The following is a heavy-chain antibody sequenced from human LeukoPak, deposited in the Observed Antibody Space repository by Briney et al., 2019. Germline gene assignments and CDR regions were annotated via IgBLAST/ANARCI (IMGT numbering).Heavy chain of an antibody. Sequence: GGSLRLSCAASGFTFSSYWMHWVRQAPGKGLVWVSRINSDGSSTSYADSVKGRFTISRDNAKNTLYLQMNSLRAEDTAVYYCARDRKMFYDXXXYYDYWGQGTLVTVSS. D-gene: IGHD3-22*01. V-gene: IGHV3-74*01. CDR1: GFTFSSYW. CDR2: INSDGSST. CDR3: ARDRKMFYDXXXYYDY. J-gene: IGHJ4*02.